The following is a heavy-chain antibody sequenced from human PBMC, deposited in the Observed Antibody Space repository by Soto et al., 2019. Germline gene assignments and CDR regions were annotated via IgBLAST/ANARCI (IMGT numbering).Heavy chain of an antibody. J-gene: IGHJ4*02. V-gene: IGHV4-31*03. Sequence: QVQLQESGPGLVRPSQTLSLTCTVSGGSISSGGYYWSWVRQHPGKGLEWIGYIYHSGTTYYNPYLKSRVIISVDTSKNQFSLKLSSVTAADTAVYYCARDPMRYPTYFDYLGRGTLVTVSS. CDR2: IYHSGTT. D-gene: IGHD1-1*01. CDR1: GGSISSGGYY. CDR3: ARDPMRYPTYFDY.